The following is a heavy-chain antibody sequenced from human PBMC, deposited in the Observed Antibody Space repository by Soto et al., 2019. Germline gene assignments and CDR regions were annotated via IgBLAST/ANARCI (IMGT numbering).Heavy chain of an antibody. J-gene: IGHJ4*02. Sequence: QTLSLTCAISGDSVSSNIAACNWIRQSPSRGLEWLGRTYYRSKWYNDYAVSVKSRITINPDTSKNQFSLQLNSVTPEDTAVYYCARAGDYYDSSGSPYFDYWGQGTLVTVSS. D-gene: IGHD3-22*01. CDR3: ARAGDYYDSSGSPYFDY. CDR1: GDSVSSNIAA. CDR2: TYYRSKWYN. V-gene: IGHV6-1*01.